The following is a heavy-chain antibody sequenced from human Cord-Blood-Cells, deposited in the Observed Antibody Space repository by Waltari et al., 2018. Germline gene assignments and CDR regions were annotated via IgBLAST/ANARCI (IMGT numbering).Heavy chain of an antibody. Sequence: QVQLVESGGGVVQPGRSLRLSCAASGFPFSSYAMHWVRPAPGTGLEWVAVISYDGSNKYYADSVKGRFTISRDNSKNTLYLQMNSLRAEDTAVYYCARGHNCSSTSCYYYYGMDVWGQGTTVTVSS. CDR3: ARGHNCSSTSCYYYYGMDV. V-gene: IGHV3-30-3*01. CDR1: GFPFSSYA. J-gene: IGHJ6*02. D-gene: IGHD2-2*01. CDR2: ISYDGSNK.